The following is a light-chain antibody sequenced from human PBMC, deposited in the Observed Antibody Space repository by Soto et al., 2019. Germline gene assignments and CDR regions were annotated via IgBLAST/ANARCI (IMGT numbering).Light chain of an antibody. CDR3: QQYNNCSWT. J-gene: IGKJ1*01. V-gene: IGKV3-15*01. CDR2: GAS. CDR1: QSVSSN. Sequence: EIVMTQSPATLSVSPGERATLSCRASQSVSSNLAWYQQKPGQAPRLLIYGASTRATGIPARFSGSGSGTEFTLTIRSLQSEDFGVSYCQQYNNCSWTFGQGTKVEIK.